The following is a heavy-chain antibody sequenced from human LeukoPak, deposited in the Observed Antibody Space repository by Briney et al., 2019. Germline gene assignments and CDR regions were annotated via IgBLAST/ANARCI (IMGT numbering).Heavy chain of an antibody. CDR1: GGSFSGYY. CDR3: ARAQGAVAGPYYFDY. CDR2: INHSGST. V-gene: IGHV4-34*01. D-gene: IGHD6-19*01. Sequence: PSETLSLTCAVYGGSFSGYYWSWIRQPPGKGLEWIGEINHSGSTNYNPSLKSRVTISVDTSKNQFSLKLSSVTAADTAVYYCARAQGAVAGPYYFDYWGQGTLVTVSS. J-gene: IGHJ4*02.